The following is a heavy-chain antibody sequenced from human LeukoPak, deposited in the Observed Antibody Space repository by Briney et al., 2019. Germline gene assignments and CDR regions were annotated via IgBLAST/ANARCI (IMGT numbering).Heavy chain of an antibody. J-gene: IGHJ1*01. V-gene: IGHV1-2*02. CDR3: TRVRALAAAGTGARYFQD. CDR2: SNPSSGGT. D-gene: IGHD6-13*01. CDR1: RYTFIHYH. Sequence: ASVKVSCKASRYTFIHYHIHWLRQAPGQGLEWMGWSNPSSGGTNYAEKFHGRVTMTTDTSTNTAYMELSRLRSDDTAVYFCTRVRALAAAGTGARYFQDWGQGTLVTVSS.